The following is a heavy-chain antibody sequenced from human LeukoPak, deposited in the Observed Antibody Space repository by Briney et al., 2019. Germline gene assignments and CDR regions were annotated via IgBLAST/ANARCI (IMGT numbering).Heavy chain of an antibody. Sequence: DSVKGRFTISRDSAKNSLYLQMNSLRAEDTAMYYCARDSSAFDIWGQGTMVTVSS. CDR3: ARDSSAFDI. V-gene: IGHV3-7*03. J-gene: IGHJ3*02. D-gene: IGHD2/OR15-2a*01.